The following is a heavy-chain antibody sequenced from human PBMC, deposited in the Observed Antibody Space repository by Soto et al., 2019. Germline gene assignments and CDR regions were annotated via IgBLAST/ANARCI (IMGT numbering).Heavy chain of an antibody. V-gene: IGHV1-8*01. Sequence: QVQLVQSGAEVKKPGASVKVSCKASGYTFTSYDINWVRQAPGQGLEWMGWMNPNSGNTGYAQKIQGRITMTRNTSISTGYMELGNLGAEYTAGEYCAGEGLRGMDTGGQGTAVTVCS. CDR3: AGEGLRGMDT. CDR1: GYTFTSYD. CDR2: MNPNSGNT. J-gene: IGHJ6*02.